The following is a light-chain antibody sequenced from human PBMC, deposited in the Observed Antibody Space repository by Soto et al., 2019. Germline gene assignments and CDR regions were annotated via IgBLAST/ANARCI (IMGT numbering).Light chain of an antibody. CDR1: DSIGSY. J-gene: IGKJ1*01. CDR2: AAS. Sequence: DIEMTQSPSSLSAGVGDRVPITCRASDSIGSYLNWYQVEPGRAPRLLISAASGLQSGVPSRFSGVGSGTDFTLSISDLQPEDFATYYCQQTYSRPRTFGQGTKV. CDR3: QQTYSRPRT. V-gene: IGKV1-39*01.